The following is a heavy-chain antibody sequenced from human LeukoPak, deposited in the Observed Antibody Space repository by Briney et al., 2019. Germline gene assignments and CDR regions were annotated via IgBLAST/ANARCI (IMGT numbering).Heavy chain of an antibody. V-gene: IGHV3-53*01. Sequence: PGGSLRLSCAASGFTVSSNYMSWVRQAPGKGLEWVSVIYSGGSTYYADSVKGRFTISRDNSKNTLYLQMNSLRAEDTAVYYCARASYGDYFYYFDYWGQGTLVTVSS. CDR1: GFTVSSNY. CDR3: ARASYGDYFYYFDY. CDR2: IYSGGST. J-gene: IGHJ4*02. D-gene: IGHD4-17*01.